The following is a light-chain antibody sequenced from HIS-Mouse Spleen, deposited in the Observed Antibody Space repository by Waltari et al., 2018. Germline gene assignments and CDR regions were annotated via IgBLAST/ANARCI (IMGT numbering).Light chain of an antibody. Sequence: SYELTQPPSVSVSPGQTARITCSGDALPKKYAYWYQQKSGQAPVLVIYEDSKRPSGIPVRVSGSSSGTIATLTISGAQVEDEADYYCYSTDSSGNHRVFGGGTKLTVL. CDR3: YSTDSSGNHRV. CDR1: ALPKKY. CDR2: EDS. V-gene: IGLV3-10*01. J-gene: IGLJ2*01.